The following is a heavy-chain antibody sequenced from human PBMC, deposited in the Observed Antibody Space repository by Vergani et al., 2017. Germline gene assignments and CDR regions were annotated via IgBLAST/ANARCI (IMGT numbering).Heavy chain of an antibody. Sequence: EVDLVESGGGLAQPGGSLRLSCAASGLIFSDHYMDWVRQAPGKGLEWVGRIRNKANDYTTQYAASVKGRFTISRDNSKNTLYLQMNSLRADDTAVYYCAKGVYCSSTGCDEGRGCYYGMGVWGQGTMVTFSS. J-gene: IGHJ6*02. D-gene: IGHD2-2*01. CDR3: AKGVYCSSTGCDEGRGCYYGMGV. CDR2: IRNKANDYTT. CDR1: GLIFSDHY. V-gene: IGHV3-72*01.